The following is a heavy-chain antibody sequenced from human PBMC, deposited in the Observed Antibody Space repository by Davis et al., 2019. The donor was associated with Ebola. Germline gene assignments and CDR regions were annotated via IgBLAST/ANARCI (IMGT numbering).Heavy chain of an antibody. D-gene: IGHD4/OR15-4a*01. Sequence: PGGSLRLSCAASGFTFGTYAVSWVRQPPGKGLQWVSAISATGTYTYYADSVKGRFTVARDNSKNTVYLQMNSLRAEDTAIYYCAKDDYDVGWYFDLWGRGTLVTVSS. CDR3: AKDDYDVGWYFDL. J-gene: IGHJ2*01. V-gene: IGHV3-23*01. CDR1: GFTFGTYA. CDR2: ISATGTYT.